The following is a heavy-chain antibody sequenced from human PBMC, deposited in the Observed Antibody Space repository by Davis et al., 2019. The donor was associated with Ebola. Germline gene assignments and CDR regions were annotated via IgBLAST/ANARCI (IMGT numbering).Heavy chain of an antibody. Sequence: SVKVSCKASGGTFSSYAISWVRQAPGQGLEWMGGIIPIFGTANYAQKLQGRVTMTTDTSTSTAYMELRSLRSDDTAVYYCARGITMIVPSYFDYWGQGTLVTVSS. CDR3: ARGITMIVPSYFDY. V-gene: IGHV1-69*05. D-gene: IGHD3-22*01. CDR2: IIPIFGTA. CDR1: GGTFSSYA. J-gene: IGHJ4*02.